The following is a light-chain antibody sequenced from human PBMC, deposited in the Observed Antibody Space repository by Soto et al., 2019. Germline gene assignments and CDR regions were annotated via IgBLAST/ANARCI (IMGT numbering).Light chain of an antibody. CDR3: HKYNSALLT. Sequence: EIVLTQSPATLSLSPGERATLSCRASQSVSSYLAWYQQKPGQAPRLLIYDASNRATGIPARFSGSGSGTDFTLTISSLEPEDFATYYCHKYNSALLTFGQGTRLEIK. CDR2: DAS. V-gene: IGKV3-11*01. CDR1: QSVSSY. J-gene: IGKJ5*01.